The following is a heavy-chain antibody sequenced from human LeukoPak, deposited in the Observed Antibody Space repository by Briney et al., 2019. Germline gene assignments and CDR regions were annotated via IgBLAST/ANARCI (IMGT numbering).Heavy chain of an antibody. CDR2: FDPNTGGT. D-gene: IGHD3-10*01. Sequence: AASVNVSCKASGDTLTAYYIHWVRQAPRQWLEWMGWFDPNTGGTHYAQKFQGRVTMTRATSIDTDYLELRSLISDDTALYYCAGHSVVRGVTLSAFDLWGQGTVVTVSS. CDR1: GDTLTAYY. V-gene: IGHV1-2*02. CDR3: AGHSVVRGVTLSAFDL. J-gene: IGHJ3*01.